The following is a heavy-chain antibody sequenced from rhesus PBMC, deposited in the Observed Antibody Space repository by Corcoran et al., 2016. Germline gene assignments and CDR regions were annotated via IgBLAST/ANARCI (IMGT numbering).Heavy chain of an antibody. CDR2: ITYSGST. J-gene: IGHJ4*01. CDR3: ARDRDITMIVVPYDY. CDR1: GGSISSGSYY. V-gene: IGHV4-122*02. D-gene: IGHD3-28*01. Sequence: QVQLQESGPGLVKPSETPSLTCAVSGGSISSGSYYWSWLRQPPGKVLEWIGYITYSGSTSYNPSLNSRVTIAIDTSKNQFSLKLSSVTAADTAVYYCARDRDITMIVVPYDYWGQGVLVTVSS.